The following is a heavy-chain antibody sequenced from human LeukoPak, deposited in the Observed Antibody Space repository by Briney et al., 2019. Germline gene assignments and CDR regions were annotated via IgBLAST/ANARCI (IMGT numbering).Heavy chain of an antibody. J-gene: IGHJ4*02. CDR3: ARFSAGVGYCSGGSCYTFDY. V-gene: IGHV4-4*07. CDR1: GGSISSYY. Sequence: PSETLSLTCTVSGGSISSYYWSWIRQPAGKGLEWIGRIYTSGSTNYNPSLKSRVTMSVDTSKNQFSLKLSSVTAADTAVYYCARFSAGVGYCSGGSCYTFDYWGQGTLVTVSS. D-gene: IGHD2-15*01. CDR2: IYTSGST.